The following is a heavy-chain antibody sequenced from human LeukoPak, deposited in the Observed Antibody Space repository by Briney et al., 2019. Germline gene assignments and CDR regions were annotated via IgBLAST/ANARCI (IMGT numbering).Heavy chain of an antibody. CDR2: MNPNSGNT. CDR1: GYTFTSYD. D-gene: IGHD3-3*01. J-gene: IGHJ6*02. Sequence: ASVKVSCKASGYTFTSYDINWVRQATGQGLEWMGWMNPNSGNTGYAQEFQGRVTMTRNTSISTAYMELSSLRSEDTAVYYCARSPTYYDFWSGYLRYYYYYYGMDVWGQGTTVTVSS. V-gene: IGHV1-8*01. CDR3: ARSPTYYDFWSGYLRYYYYYYGMDV.